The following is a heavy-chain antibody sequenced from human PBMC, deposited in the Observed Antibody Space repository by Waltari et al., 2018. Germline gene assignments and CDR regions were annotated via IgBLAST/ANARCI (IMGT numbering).Heavy chain of an antibody. V-gene: IGHV3-30*01. CDR3: ARGDCRSTSCYSLES. D-gene: IGHD2-2*01. J-gene: IGHJ1*01. CDR1: GFTIKDFA. Sequence: QVHLVESGGGVVQSGKSLRLSCAAPGFTIKDFALHWVRQAPGQGLEWVSVISSDGTNKYYADSVKGRFIISRDNSGSTLYLQMNSLRPQDTAIYYCARGDCRSTSCYSLESWGHGTLVTVS. CDR2: ISSDGTNK.